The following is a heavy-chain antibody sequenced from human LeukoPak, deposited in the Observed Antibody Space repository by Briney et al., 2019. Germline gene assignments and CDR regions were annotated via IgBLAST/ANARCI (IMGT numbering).Heavy chain of an antibody. CDR1: GFTFSSYS. V-gene: IGHV3-21*04. D-gene: IGHD3-3*01. CDR3: ARDGSFWSGYPYYFDF. CDR2: ISSSSSYI. Sequence: GGSLRLSCAASGFTFSSYSMNWVRQAPGKGLEWVSSISSSSSYIYYADSVKGRFTISRDNAKNSLYLQMNSLRAEDTALYYCARDGSFWSGYPYYFDFWGQGTVVTVSS. J-gene: IGHJ4*02.